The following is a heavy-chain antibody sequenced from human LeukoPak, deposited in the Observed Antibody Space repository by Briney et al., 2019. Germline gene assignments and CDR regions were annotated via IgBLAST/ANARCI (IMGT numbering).Heavy chain of an antibody. CDR2: ISNSGSTK. V-gene: IGHV3-48*03. Sequence: GGSLRLSCAASGFTFSSYEMNWIRQAPGKGLEWISYISNSGSTKYYADSVKGRFTISRDNAKNSLYLQMNSLRAEDTAVYYCARVSYYYYMDVWGKGTTVTISS. CDR3: ARVSYYYYMDV. J-gene: IGHJ6*03. CDR1: GFTFSSYE.